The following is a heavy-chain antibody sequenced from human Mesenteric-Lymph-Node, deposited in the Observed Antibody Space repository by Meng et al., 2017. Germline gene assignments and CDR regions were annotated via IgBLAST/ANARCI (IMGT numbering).Heavy chain of an antibody. J-gene: IGHJ6*02. CDR2: ISSSSSYI. CDR3: ALARGMSYYYYGMDV. CDR1: GFTFSSYS. Sequence: GESLKISCAASGFTFSSYSMNWVRQAPGKGLEWVSSISSSSSYIYYADSVKGRFTISRDNAKNSLYLQMNSLRAEDTAVYYCALARGMSYYYYGMDVWGQGTTVTVSS. D-gene: IGHD1-26*01. V-gene: IGHV3-21*01.